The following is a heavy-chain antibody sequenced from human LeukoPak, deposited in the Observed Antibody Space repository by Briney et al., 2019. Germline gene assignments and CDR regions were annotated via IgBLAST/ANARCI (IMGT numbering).Heavy chain of an antibody. CDR2: ISYDGSNK. V-gene: IGHV3-30*18. CDR1: GFTFSSYG. Sequence: GRSLRLSCAASGFTFSSYGMHWVRQAPGKGLEWVAVISYDGSNKYYADSVKGRFTISRDNSKNTLYLQMNSLRAEDTAVYYCAKEDGGYDLTPDPDYWGQGTLVTVSS. J-gene: IGHJ4*02. CDR3: AKEDGGYDLTPDPDY. D-gene: IGHD5-12*01.